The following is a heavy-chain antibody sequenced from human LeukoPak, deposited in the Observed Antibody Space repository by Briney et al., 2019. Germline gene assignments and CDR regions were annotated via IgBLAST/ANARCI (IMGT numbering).Heavy chain of an antibody. V-gene: IGHV1-58*01. CDR3: AAPSTGGVLNSIDY. CDR2: IAVGSGNT. D-gene: IGHD2-8*02. CDR1: GFTFTSSA. Sequence: SVKVSCKASGFTFTSSAVQWVRQARGQRLEWIGWIAVGSGNTNYAQKFQERVTITRDMSTSTAYMELSSLRSEDTAVYYCAAPSTGGVLNSIDYWGQGTLVTVSS. J-gene: IGHJ4*02.